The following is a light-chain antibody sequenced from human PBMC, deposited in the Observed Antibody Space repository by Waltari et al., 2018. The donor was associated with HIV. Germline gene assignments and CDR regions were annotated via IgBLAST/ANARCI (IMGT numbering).Light chain of an antibody. CDR1: EDIANF. CDR2: AAA. J-gene: IGKJ2*01. Sequence: DIQLNQSPSSLSAHLGDRFTFTCRASEDIANFLNWYQQRPGKAPRLLIYAAATLQTGIPSRFSGNGSGTDFSLTILRRRSDDVGTYYCQESFSSPPLYTFGLGTKVEIK. V-gene: IGKV1-39*01. CDR3: QESFSSPPLYT.